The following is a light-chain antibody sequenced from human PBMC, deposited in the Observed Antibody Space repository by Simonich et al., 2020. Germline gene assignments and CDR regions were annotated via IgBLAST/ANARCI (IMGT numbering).Light chain of an antibody. V-gene: IGKV1-39*01. CDR1: QSISSY. Sequence: DIQMTQSPSSLSASVGDRVTITCRASQSISSYLNWYQQKPGKAPKLLIYAASSLQSGVPSRFSGSGSGTDFTLTISSLQPEDFATYYCQQYNSYSRTFRQGTKVEIK. J-gene: IGKJ1*01. CDR3: QQYNSYSRT. CDR2: AAS.